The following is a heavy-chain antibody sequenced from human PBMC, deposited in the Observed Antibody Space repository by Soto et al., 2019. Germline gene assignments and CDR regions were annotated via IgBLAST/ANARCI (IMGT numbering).Heavy chain of an antibody. CDR3: ARLFYYDTSGSYYYFDY. Sequence: SENLSLTCTVSGGSINSGGYYWSWIRQHPGKGLEWIGSIYYNGNTYYNPSLKSRITISLDTSRNQFSLKLSSVTAADTAVYYCARLFYYDTSGSYYYFDYWGQGTLVTVSS. CDR1: GGSINSGGYY. V-gene: IGHV4-31*03. J-gene: IGHJ4*02. D-gene: IGHD3-22*01. CDR2: IYYNGNT.